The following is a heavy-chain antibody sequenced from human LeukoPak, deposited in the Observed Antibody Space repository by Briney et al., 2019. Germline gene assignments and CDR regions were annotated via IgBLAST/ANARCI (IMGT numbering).Heavy chain of an antibody. J-gene: IGHJ4*02. D-gene: IGHD3-10*01. CDR2: ISGSGGST. V-gene: IGHV3-23*01. CDR3: AKSIYGPGSYYLSIFDY. CDR1: GFTFSSYA. Sequence: GGSLRLSCAASGFTFSSYAMSWVRQAPGKGLEWVSAISGSGGSTYYADSVKGRFTISRDNSKNTLYLQMNSLRAEDTAVYYCAKSIYGPGSYYLSIFDYWGQGTLVTVSS.